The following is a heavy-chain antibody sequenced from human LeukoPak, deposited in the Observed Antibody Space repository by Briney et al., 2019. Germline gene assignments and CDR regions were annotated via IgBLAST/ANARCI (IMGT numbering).Heavy chain of an antibody. J-gene: IGHJ4*02. V-gene: IGHV3-7*01. CDR1: GVSFSKYW. CDR3: ATYDRTGYPNDY. CDR2: IKEDGSEK. Sequence: GGCPRLSCAASGVSFSKYWMSWVRQAPGKGLEWVANIKEDGSEKCYVESVKGRFTISRDNAKNSLYLQMNSLRVEDTAVYFCATYDRTGYPNDYWGQGTLVTVSS. D-gene: IGHD3-22*01.